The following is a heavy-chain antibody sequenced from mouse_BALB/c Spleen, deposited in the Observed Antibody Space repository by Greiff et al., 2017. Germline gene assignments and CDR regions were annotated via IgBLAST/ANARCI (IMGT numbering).Heavy chain of an antibody. CDR3: ASEEGYPGFAY. CDR1: GFTFSIYG. Sequence: EVQVVESGGDLVKPGGSLKLSCAASGFTFSIYGMSWVRQTPDKRLEWVATISSGGSYTYYPDSVKGRFTISRDNAKNTLYLQMSSLKSEDTAMYYCASEEGYPGFAYWGQGTLVTVSA. CDR2: ISSGGSYT. D-gene: IGHD3-1*01. J-gene: IGHJ3*01. V-gene: IGHV5-6*01.